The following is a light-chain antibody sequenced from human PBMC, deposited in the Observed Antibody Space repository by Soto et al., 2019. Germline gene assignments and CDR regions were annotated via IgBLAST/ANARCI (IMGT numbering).Light chain of an antibody. CDR1: QGIYNW. CDR2: GAS. CDR3: QQYGSSPSVT. Sequence: DSPMTQSPSTLSASVGDRVTITCRASQGIYNWLAWYQQKPGKPPKLLIYGASSRATGIPDRFSGSGSGTDFTLTISRLEPEDFAVYYCQQYGSSPSVTSGGWTKV. V-gene: IGKV1-5*01. J-gene: IGKJ4*01.